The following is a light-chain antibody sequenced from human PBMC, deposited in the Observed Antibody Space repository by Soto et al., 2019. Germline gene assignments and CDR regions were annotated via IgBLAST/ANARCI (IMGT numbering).Light chain of an antibody. CDR1: SSDIGSYHL. CDR3: CSYARSNFVV. V-gene: IGLV2-23*01. CDR2: EGS. Sequence: QSVLTQPASVSGSPRQSITISCTGTSSDIGSYHLVSWYQQHPGKAPKLIICEGSKRPSGVSNRFSGSKSGNTASLTISGLQTEDEADYYCCSYARSNFVVFGGGTKVTVL. J-gene: IGLJ2*01.